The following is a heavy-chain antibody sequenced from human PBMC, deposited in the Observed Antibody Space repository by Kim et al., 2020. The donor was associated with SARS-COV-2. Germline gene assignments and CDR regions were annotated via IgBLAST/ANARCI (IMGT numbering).Heavy chain of an antibody. Sequence: KTDGGTADYAATGKGRFTFSRDDSKNTMYLQMNSLKTEDTAVYYCTTAPDYWGQGTLVTVSS. V-gene: IGHV3-15*01. J-gene: IGHJ4*02. CDR3: TTAPDY. CDR2: KTDGGTA.